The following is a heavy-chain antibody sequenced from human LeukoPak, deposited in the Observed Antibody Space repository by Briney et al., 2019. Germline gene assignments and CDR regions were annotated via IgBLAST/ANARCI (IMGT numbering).Heavy chain of an antibody. D-gene: IGHD3-22*01. J-gene: IGHJ4*02. CDR1: GGSISSYY. CDR3: ARGNYYDSSGYYIRAPFDY. Sequence: TSSETLSLTCTVSGGSISSYYWSWIRQPPGKGLEWIGYIYYSGSTNYNPSLKSRVTISVDTSKNQFSLKLSSVTAADTAVYYCARGNYYDSSGYYIRAPFDYWGQGTLVTVSS. CDR2: IYYSGST. V-gene: IGHV4-59*01.